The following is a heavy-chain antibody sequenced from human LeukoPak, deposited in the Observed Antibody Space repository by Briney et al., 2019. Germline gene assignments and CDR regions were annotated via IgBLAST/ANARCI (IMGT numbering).Heavy chain of an antibody. V-gene: IGHV4-38-2*02. CDR1: GYSISSGYY. CDR3: ARGDFLWFGELLSYYYMDV. CDR2: IYHSGST. Sequence: MSSETLSLTCTVSGYSISSGYYWGWIRQPPGKGLEWIGSIYHSGSTYYNPSLKSRVTISVDTSKNQFSLKLSSVTAADTAVYYCARGDFLWFGELLSYYYMDVWGKGTTVTISS. J-gene: IGHJ6*03. D-gene: IGHD3-10*01.